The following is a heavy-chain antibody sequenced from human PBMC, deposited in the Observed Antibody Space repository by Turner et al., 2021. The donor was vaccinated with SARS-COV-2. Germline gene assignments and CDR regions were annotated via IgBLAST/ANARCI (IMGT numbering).Heavy chain of an antibody. CDR3: ARDLGGLRFDY. D-gene: IGHD2-15*01. J-gene: IGHJ4*02. Sequence: EVHLLESGGGSVQPGGSRRLSCAASGFTVSSNYMSWVRQAPGKGLEWVSVIYSGCSTFYADSVKGRFTISRDNSKNTLYLQMNSLRAEDTAVYYCARDLGGLRFDYWGQGTLVTVSS. V-gene: IGHV3-53*01. CDR2: IYSGCST. CDR1: GFTVSSNY.